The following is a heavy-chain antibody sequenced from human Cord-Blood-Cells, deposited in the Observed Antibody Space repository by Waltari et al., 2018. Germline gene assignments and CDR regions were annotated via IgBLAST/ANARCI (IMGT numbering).Heavy chain of an antibody. CDR2: IYYSGST. V-gene: IGHV4-39*01. D-gene: IGHD4-17*01. J-gene: IGHJ4*02. Sequence: QLQLQESGPGLVKPSETLYLTCTVSGGSISSSSYYWGWIRQPPGKGLEWIGSIYYSGSTYYNPSLKSRVTISVDTSKNQFSLKLSSVTAADTAVYYCARHEDGDYAGYWGQGTLVTVSS. CDR1: GGSISSSSYY. CDR3: ARHEDGDYAGY.